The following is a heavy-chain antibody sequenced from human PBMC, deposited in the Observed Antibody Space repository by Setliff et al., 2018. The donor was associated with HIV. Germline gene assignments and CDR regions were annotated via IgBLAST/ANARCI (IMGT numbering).Heavy chain of an antibody. Sequence: SSETLSLTCAVYGGSFSGHSWTWVRQPPGKGLEWIGEINHSGSTSYNPSLKSRVTISVDTSKNQFSLKLTSVTAADTAVYYCAWNHPDHTTSHPEAFALWGQGTMVTVSS. CDR3: AWNHPDHTTSHPEAFAL. J-gene: IGHJ3*01. CDR1: GGSFSGHS. CDR2: INHSGST. V-gene: IGHV4-34*01. D-gene: IGHD1-1*01.